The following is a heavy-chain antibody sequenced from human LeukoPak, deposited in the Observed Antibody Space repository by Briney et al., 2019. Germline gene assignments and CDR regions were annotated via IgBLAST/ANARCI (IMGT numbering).Heavy chain of an antibody. CDR3: ASGPITIFSY. J-gene: IGHJ4*02. V-gene: IGHV4-4*02. CDR1: GGSISSSNW. CDR2: IYYSGST. Sequence: SETLSLTCAVSGGSISSSNWWSWVRQPPGKGLEWIGYIYYSGSTNYNPSLKSRVTISVDTSKNQFSLKLSSVTAADTAVYYCASGPITIFSYWGQGTLVTVSS. D-gene: IGHD3-9*01.